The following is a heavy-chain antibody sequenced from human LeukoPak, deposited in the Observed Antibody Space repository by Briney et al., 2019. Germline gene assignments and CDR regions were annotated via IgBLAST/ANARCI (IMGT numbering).Heavy chain of an antibody. CDR3: ARAPKFRLVGVPKGPFDP. V-gene: IGHV3-11*01. D-gene: IGHD1-26*01. CDR2: ISSSGTTI. Sequence: GGSLRLSCAASGFTFDDYGMSWVRQAPGKGLEWVSYISSSGTTIYYADSVKGRFTISRDNAKNSLYLQMNSLRAEDTAVHYCARAPKFRLVGVPKGPFDPWGQGTLVTVSS. J-gene: IGHJ5*02. CDR1: GFTFDDYG.